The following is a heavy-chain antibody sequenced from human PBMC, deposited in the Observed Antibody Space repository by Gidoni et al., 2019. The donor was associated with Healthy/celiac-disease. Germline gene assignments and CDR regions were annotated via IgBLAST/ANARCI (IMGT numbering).Heavy chain of an antibody. D-gene: IGHD4-4*01. V-gene: IGHV1-69*01. CDR1: GSTFSSYA. J-gene: IGHJ4*02. CDR2: IIPIVATV. CDR3: AAGRDYSNFRPTPRNDY. Sequence: QVQLVQSGAEVKKPGSSVKVSCKASGSTFSSYAISWVRQAPGQGLEWMGGIIPIVATVNYAQRFRGRVTITADESTSTAYMELSSLRSEDTAVYYCAAGRDYSNFRPTPRNDYWGQGTLVTVSS.